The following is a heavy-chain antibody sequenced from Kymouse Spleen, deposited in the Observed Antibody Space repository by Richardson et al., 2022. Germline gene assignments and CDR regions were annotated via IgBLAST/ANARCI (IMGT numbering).Heavy chain of an antibody. D-gene: IGHD2-2*02. J-gene: IGHJ3*02. CDR1: GFTFSSYS. V-gene: IGHV3-48*02. CDR2: ISSSSSTI. Sequence: EVQLVESGGGLVQPGGSLRLSCAASGFTFSSYSMNWVRQAPGKGLEWVSYISSSSSTIYYADSVKGRFTISRDNAKNSLYLQMNSLRDEDTAVYYCARDQDIVVVPAARDAFDIWGQGTMVTVSS. CDR3: ARDQDIVVVPAARDAFDI.